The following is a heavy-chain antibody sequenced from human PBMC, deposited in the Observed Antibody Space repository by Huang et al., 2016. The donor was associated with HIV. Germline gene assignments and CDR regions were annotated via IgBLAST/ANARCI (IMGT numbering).Heavy chain of an antibody. Sequence: QVELVESGGGVVQPGRSLRLSCVGSGFFFSNYAMHWVRQAPGKGLEGVVVISFDGTYKDYADAVKGRFTVSRDTAEDTLYLHMNSLRPDDSALYYCARDGHGKWLGQFDCLYFDYWGQGALVTVSS. CDR2: ISFDGTYK. V-gene: IGHV3-30-3*01. J-gene: IGHJ4*02. D-gene: IGHD3-9*01. CDR1: GFFFSNYA. CDR3: ARDGHGKWLGQFDCLYFDY.